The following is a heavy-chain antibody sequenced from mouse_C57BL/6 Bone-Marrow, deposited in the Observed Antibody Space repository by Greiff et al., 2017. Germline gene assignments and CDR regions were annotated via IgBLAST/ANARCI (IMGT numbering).Heavy chain of an antibody. CDR2: IFPGSGST. J-gene: IGHJ4*01. CDR3: ARGVVYGRHYYAMDY. V-gene: IGHV1-75*01. Sequence: QVQLQQSGPELVKPGASVKISCKASGYTFTDYYINWVKQRPGQGLEWIGWIFPGSGSTYYNEKFKGKATLTVDKSSSTAYMLLSSLTSEDSAVYFCARGVVYGRHYYAMDYWGQGTSVTVSS. CDR1: GYTFTDYY. D-gene: IGHD1-1*01.